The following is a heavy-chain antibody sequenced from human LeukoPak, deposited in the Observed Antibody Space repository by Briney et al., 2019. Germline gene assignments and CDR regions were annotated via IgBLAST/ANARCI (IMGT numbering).Heavy chain of an antibody. V-gene: IGHV3-33*01. D-gene: IGHD3-10*01. J-gene: IGHJ6*02. CDR2: IWYDGSNK. CDR1: GFTFSSYG. CDR3: ARTLSAAVYYYGMDV. Sequence: GGSLRLSCAASGFTFSSYGMHWVRQAPGKGLEWVAVIWYDGSNKYYADSVKGRFTISGDNSKNTLYLQMNSLRAEDTAVYYCARTLSAAVYYYGMDVWGQGTTVTVSS.